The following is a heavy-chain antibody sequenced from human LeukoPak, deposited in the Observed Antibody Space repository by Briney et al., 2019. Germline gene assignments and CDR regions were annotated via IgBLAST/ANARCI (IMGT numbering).Heavy chain of an antibody. CDR2: IYYSGST. J-gene: IGHJ4*02. CDR1: GCSISSYY. V-gene: IGHV4-59*01. CDR3: ARSYSGYDLAFFDY. D-gene: IGHD5-12*01. Sequence: PSETLSLTCTVSGCSISSYYWSWIRQPPGKGLEWIGYIYYSGSTNYNPSLKSRVTISVDTSKNQFSLKLSSVTAADTAVYYCARSYSGYDLAFFDYWGQGTLVTVSS.